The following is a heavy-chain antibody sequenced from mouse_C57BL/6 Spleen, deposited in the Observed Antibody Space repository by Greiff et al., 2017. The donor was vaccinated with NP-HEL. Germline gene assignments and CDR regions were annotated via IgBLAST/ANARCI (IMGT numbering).Heavy chain of an antibody. J-gene: IGHJ4*01. Sequence: QVQLQQSGAELVRPGASVTLSCKASGYTFTDYEMHWVKQTPVHGLEWIGAIDPETGGTAYNQKFKGKTILTADKSSSTAYMELRSLTSEDSAVYYCTRWGPYYYAMDYWGQGTSVTVSS. V-gene: IGHV1-15*01. CDR1: GYTFTDYE. CDR2: IDPETGGT. CDR3: TRWGPYYYAMDY. D-gene: IGHD3-3*01.